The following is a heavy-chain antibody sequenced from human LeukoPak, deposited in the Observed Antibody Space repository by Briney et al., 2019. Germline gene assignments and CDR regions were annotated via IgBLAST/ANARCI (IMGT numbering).Heavy chain of an antibody. CDR2: IYYSGST. CDR3: ARHSKTYYDFWSGPQLPIYFDY. J-gene: IGHJ4*02. D-gene: IGHD3-3*01. Sequence: PSETLSLTCTVSGGSISSSSYYWGWIRQPPGKGLEWIGSIYYSGSTYYNPSLKSRVTISVDTSKNQFSLKLSSVTAADTAVYYCARHSKTYYDFWSGPQLPIYFDYWGQGTLVTVSS. V-gene: IGHV4-39*01. CDR1: GGSISSSSYY.